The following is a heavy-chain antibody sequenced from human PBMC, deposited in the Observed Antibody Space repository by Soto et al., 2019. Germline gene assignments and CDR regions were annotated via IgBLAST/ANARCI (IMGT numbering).Heavy chain of an antibody. Sequence: PSETLSLTCTVSGGSISSGDYYWGWIRQPPGKGLEWIGYIYYSGSTNYNPSLKSRVTISVDTSKNQFSLKLSSVTAADTAVYYCARIVGARDGYNGFTSYYFDYWGQGTLVTVSS. CDR3: ARIVGARDGYNGFTSYYFDY. CDR2: IYYSGST. CDR1: GGSISSGDYY. J-gene: IGHJ4*02. D-gene: IGHD1-26*01. V-gene: IGHV4-61*05.